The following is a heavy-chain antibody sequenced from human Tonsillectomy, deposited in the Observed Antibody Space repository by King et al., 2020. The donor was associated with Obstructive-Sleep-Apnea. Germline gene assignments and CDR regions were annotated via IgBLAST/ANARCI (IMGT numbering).Heavy chain of an antibody. CDR2: IYLGNSGT. D-gene: IGHD1-1*01. Sequence: QLVQSGAEVKKPGESLKISCKGSGYSFTSYWIGWVRQMPGKGLEWMGIIYLGNSGTRYSPSFQAQVTIPADKSIRTAYLQWSSLKASDTAMYYVARRYYCFDYWGQGTLVTVPS. CDR1: GYSFTSYW. J-gene: IGHJ4*02. CDR3: ARRYYCFDY. V-gene: IGHV5-51*01.